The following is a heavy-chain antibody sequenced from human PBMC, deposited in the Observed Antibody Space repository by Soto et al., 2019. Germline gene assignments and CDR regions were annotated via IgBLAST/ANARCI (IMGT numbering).Heavy chain of an antibody. CDR1: GYSFTTYW. D-gene: IGHD1-26*01. Sequence: GESLKISCKGSGYSFTTYWIGWVRQKPGKGMEWMGIIFPGDSDIRYSPSLQGQVTISADKSITTAYLQWSSLKASDTAIYYCARQEIAGATSAFDIWGQGTLV. J-gene: IGHJ3*02. V-gene: IGHV5-51*01. CDR2: IFPGDSDI. CDR3: ARQEIAGATSAFDI.